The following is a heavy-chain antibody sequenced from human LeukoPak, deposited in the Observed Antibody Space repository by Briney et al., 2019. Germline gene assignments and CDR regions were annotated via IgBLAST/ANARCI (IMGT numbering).Heavy chain of an antibody. D-gene: IGHD3-16*02. CDR1: GFTFSSYA. Sequence: GGSLRLSCAASGFTFSSYAMSWVRQAPGKGLEWVSAISGSGGSTYYADSVKGRFTISRDNSKNTPYLQMNSLRAEDTAVYYCAKTAPDYVWGSYRGGVDYWGQGTLVTVSS. J-gene: IGHJ4*02. CDR2: ISGSGGST. CDR3: AKTAPDYVWGSYRGGVDY. V-gene: IGHV3-23*01.